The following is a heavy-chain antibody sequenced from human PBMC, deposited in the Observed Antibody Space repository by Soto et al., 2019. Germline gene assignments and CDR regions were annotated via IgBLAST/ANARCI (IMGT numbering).Heavy chain of an antibody. CDR3: AKVVVAATRHTDFDS. Sequence: PSETLSLTCTVSGGSTNSNNYYWAWIRQPPGKGLAWIASIYYDGTTYYNTSLKSRVTISRDTSKNQFSLRLTSMTAADTAVYYCAKVVVAATRHTDFDSWGQGTLVTAPQ. J-gene: IGHJ4*02. CDR1: GGSTNSNNYY. D-gene: IGHD2-15*01. V-gene: IGHV4-39*02. CDR2: IYYDGTT.